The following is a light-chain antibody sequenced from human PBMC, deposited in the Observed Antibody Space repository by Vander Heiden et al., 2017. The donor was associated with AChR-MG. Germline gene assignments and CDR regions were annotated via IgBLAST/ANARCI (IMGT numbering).Light chain of an antibody. Sequence: IVLTQSTGTLSLSPGERAALSCRASQGVSGNYLAWYQQKPGQAPRLLIYAASSRAAGIPDRFSGSVSGTDFTLTISRLEPEDFAVYYCQQYGNSPETFGQGTKVEIK. CDR1: QGVSGNY. CDR2: AAS. J-gene: IGKJ1*01. V-gene: IGKV3-20*01. CDR3: QQYGNSPET.